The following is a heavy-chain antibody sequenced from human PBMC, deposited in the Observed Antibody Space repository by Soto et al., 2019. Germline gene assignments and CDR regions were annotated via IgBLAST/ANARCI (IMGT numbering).Heavy chain of an antibody. Sequence: ASVKVSCKAPRDTFTSYYINWVRQAPGQGLEWMGVITPHGGSKAYAQKFKGRVTFTRDTTANTGYMEVSSLTSEDTALYYCARSTGGNFGIIIEGTNWFAPWGQGTLVTVSS. CDR1: RDTFTSYY. CDR2: ITPHGGSK. CDR3: ARSTGGNFGIIIEGTNWFAP. J-gene: IGHJ5*02. V-gene: IGHV1-46*01. D-gene: IGHD1-26*01.